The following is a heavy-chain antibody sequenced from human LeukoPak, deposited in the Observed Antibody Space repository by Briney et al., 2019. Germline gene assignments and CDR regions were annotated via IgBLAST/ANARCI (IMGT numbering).Heavy chain of an antibody. Sequence: PGGSLRLSCAASGFTFSSKSMTWVRQAPGKGLEWVSAISGNGVDTFYADSVKGRFTISRDNAKDTLNLQMNSLRAEDTAVYYCARDLGQYYDTSDNWFDPWGQGTLVTVSS. CDR2: ISGNGVDT. V-gene: IGHV3-21*01. J-gene: IGHJ5*02. CDR3: ARDLGQYYDTSDNWFDP. D-gene: IGHD3-22*01. CDR1: GFTFSSKS.